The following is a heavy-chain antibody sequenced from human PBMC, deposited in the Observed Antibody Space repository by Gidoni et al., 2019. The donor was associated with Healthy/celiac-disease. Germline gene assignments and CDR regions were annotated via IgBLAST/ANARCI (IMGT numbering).Heavy chain of an antibody. CDR3: ASYSSGRAFDY. V-gene: IGHV4-59*01. Sequence: QVQLQESGPGLVKPSETLSLTCTVPGGSISSYYWSWIRQPPGKGLEWIGYIYYSGSTNYNPSLKSRVTISVDTSKNQFSLKLSSVTAADTAVYYCASYSSGRAFDYWGQGTLVTVSS. J-gene: IGHJ4*02. CDR1: GGSISSYY. D-gene: IGHD6-19*01. CDR2: IYYSGST.